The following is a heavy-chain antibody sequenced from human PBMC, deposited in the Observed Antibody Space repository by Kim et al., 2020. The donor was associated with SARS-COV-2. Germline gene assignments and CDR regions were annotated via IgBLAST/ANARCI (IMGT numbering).Heavy chain of an antibody. CDR3: ARERNRAHYGSGRRYFDY. J-gene: IGHJ4*02. D-gene: IGHD3-10*01. CDR1: GFPFSSYA. CDR2: ISYDGSNK. Sequence: GGSLRLSCAASGFPFSSYAMHWVRQAPGKGLEWVAVISYDGSNKYYADSVKGRFTISRDNSKNTLYLQMNSLRAEDTAVYYCARERNRAHYGSGRRYFDYWGQGTLVTVSS. V-gene: IGHV3-30-3*01.